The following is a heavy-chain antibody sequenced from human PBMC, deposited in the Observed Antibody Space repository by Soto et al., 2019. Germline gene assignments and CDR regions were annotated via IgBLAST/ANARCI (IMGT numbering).Heavy chain of an antibody. J-gene: IGHJ6*02. V-gene: IGHV4-34*01. Sequence: PSETLSLTCAVYGGSFSGYYWSWIRQPPGKGLEWIGEINHSGSTNYNPSLKSRVTISVDTSKNQFSLKLSSVTAADTAVYYCARAMVRGVINYGMDVWGQGPTVTVSS. CDR3: ARAMVRGVINYGMDV. CDR2: INHSGST. D-gene: IGHD3-10*01. CDR1: GGSFSGYY.